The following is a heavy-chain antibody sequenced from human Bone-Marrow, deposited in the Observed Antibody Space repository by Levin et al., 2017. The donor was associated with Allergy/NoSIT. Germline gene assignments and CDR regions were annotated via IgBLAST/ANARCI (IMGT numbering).Heavy chain of an antibody. CDR3: ARRGPNWGFFDY. CDR2: ITVSGDVT. D-gene: IGHD7-27*01. J-gene: IGHJ4*02. CDR1: GFIFSNHV. Sequence: GESLKISCAASGFIFSNHVMNWVRQAPGKGLEWVSSITVSGDVTYYADSVKGRFTISRDNSKNILYVQMNSLRADDTAVYYCARRGPNWGFFDYWGQGTLVTVSS. V-gene: IGHV3-23*01.